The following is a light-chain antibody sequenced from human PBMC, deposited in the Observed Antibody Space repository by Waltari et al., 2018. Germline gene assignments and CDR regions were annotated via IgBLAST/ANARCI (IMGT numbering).Light chain of an antibody. CDR2: AAS. CDR3: QHYNNFPPA. CDR1: QAIVTN. J-gene: IGKJ1*01. Sequence: EIVMTQLPDTLSVSSGERATLACRASQAIVTNLAWYQQKPGQTPRLLIYAASTRATGIPARFSGSGSGTEFTLTISSLQSEDFAVYYCQHYNNFPPAFGQGTKVEIK. V-gene: IGKV3-15*01.